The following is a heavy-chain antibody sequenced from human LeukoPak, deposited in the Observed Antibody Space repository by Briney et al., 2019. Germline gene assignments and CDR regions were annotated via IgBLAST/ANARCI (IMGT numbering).Heavy chain of an antibody. V-gene: IGHV4-59*01. CDR1: GGSISSYY. D-gene: IGHD5-24*01. CDR2: IYYSGST. J-gene: IGHJ4*02. Sequence: SETLSLTCTVSGGSISSYYWSWIRQPPGKGLEWIGYIYYSGSTNYNPSLKSRVTISVDTSKNQFSLKLSSVTAADTAVYYCARSLQMATTGFDYWGRGTLVTVSS. CDR3: ARSLQMATTGFDY.